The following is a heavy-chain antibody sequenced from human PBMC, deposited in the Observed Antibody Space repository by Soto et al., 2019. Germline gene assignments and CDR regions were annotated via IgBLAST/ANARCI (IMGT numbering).Heavy chain of an antibody. J-gene: IGHJ4*02. CDR1: GFTFSSYS. CDR2: ISSSSSTI. V-gene: IGHV3-48*01. Sequence: EVQLVESGGSLVQPGGSLRLSCAASGFTFSSYSMNWVRQAPGKGLEWVSYISSSSSTIYYADSVKGRFTISRDNAKNSLYLQMNSLRAEDTAVYYCARDAHNLGYDFWRTDYWGQGTLVTVSS. CDR3: ARDAHNLGYDFWRTDY. D-gene: IGHD3-3*01.